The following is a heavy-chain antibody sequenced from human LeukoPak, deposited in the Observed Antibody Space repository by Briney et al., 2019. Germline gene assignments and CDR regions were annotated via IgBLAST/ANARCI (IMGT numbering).Heavy chain of an antibody. CDR3: AKDRTYYDSSGYSLGDY. Sequence: PGGSLILSCAASGFTLSSYAMHWVRQAPGKGLEWVAVISYDGTNKYYADSVKGRFTISRDNSKNTLYLQMNSLRAEDTAVYYCAKDRTYYDSSGYSLGDYWGQGTLVTVSS. CDR2: ISYDGTNK. CDR1: GFTLSSYA. V-gene: IGHV3-30-3*01. D-gene: IGHD3-22*01. J-gene: IGHJ4*02.